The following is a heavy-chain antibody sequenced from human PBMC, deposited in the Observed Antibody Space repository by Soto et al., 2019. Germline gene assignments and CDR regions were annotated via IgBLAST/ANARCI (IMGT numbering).Heavy chain of an antibody. D-gene: IGHD6-13*01. J-gene: IGHJ6*02. CDR3: GYDNRRRGAGAAAGGYYYGMDV. CDR2: IIPIFGTA. CDR1: GGTFSSYA. Sequence: QVQLVQSGAEVKKPGSSVKVSCKASGGTFSSYAISWVRQAPGQGLEWMGGIIPIFGTANYAQKFQGRVTITADESTSTAYMELSSLRSEDTAVYYCGYDNRRRGAGAAAGGYYYGMDVWGQGTTVTVSS. V-gene: IGHV1-69*01.